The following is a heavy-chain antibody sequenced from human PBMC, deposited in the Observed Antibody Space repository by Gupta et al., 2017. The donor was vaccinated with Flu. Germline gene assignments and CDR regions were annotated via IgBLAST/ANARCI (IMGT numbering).Heavy chain of an antibody. Sequence: FTTSWMHWVRQAPGEGLVWVSFVNGEGSSTSYADSVKGRFTISRDNAKNTLYLQMNSLRVEDTAVYYCARARYGSSYGMDVWGQGTTVTVSS. J-gene: IGHJ6*02. CDR3: ARARYGSSYGMDV. CDR1: FTTSW. V-gene: IGHV3-74*03. D-gene: IGHD6-13*01. CDR2: VNGEGSST.